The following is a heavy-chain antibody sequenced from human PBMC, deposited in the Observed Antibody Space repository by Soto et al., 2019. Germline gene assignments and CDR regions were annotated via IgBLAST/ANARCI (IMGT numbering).Heavy chain of an antibody. CDR3: ARAAPYDLDAFDI. CDR1: GFTFSSYS. D-gene: IGHD3-3*01. J-gene: IGHJ3*02. V-gene: IGHV3-48*01. CDR2: ISSSSATI. Sequence: GGSLRLSCAASGFTFSSYSMNWVRQAPGKGLEWVSYISSSSATIYYTDSVKGRFTISRDNAKNSLYLQMNSLRAEDTAVYYCARAAPYDLDAFDIWGQGTMVTVSS.